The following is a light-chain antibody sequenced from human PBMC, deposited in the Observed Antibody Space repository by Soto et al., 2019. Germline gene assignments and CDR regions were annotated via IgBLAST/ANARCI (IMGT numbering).Light chain of an antibody. CDR3: SSYGGTNNVV. Sequence: QSALTQPPSASGSPGQSVTISCTGTSSDVGGYKYVSWYQHHPGKAPKVVIYEVTKRPSGVPAGFSGSQSGNTASLTVSGLQAEDEADYYCSSYGGTNNVVFGGGTKLTVL. CDR1: SSDVGGYKY. V-gene: IGLV2-8*01. J-gene: IGLJ2*01. CDR2: EVT.